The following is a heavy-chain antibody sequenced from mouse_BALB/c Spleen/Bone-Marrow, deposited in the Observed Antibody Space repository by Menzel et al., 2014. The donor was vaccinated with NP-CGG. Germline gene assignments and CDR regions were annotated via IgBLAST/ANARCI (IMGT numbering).Heavy chain of an antibody. J-gene: IGHJ4*01. CDR3: ARPNMITGAMDY. CDR2: ISGDGSHT. D-gene: IGHD2-4*01. CDR1: GFTFSIYG. Sequence: EVKLMESGGGLVKLGGSLKLSCAASGFTFSIYGMSWVRQTPQKRLEWVATISGDGSHTYYLDSVKGRFTISRDNAKNNLYLQMSSLRSEDTALYYCARPNMITGAMDYWGQGTSVTVSS. V-gene: IGHV5-9-2*01.